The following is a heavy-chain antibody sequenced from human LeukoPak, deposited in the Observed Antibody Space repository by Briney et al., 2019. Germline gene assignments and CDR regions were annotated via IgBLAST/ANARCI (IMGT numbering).Heavy chain of an antibody. CDR1: GFNLSDFS. V-gene: IGHV3-21*01. J-gene: IGHJ4*02. Sequence: PGGFLRLSCAGSGFNLSDFSINWVRPAPGKGLEWASSINPTSTSIYYADAVKGRFTISRDNAKSSLYLQMNSLRAEDTARYYCVRLRRNSDRSGYYYFYNYWGQGIQVTVSS. CDR2: INPTSTSI. CDR3: VRLRRNSDRSGYYYFYNY. D-gene: IGHD3-22*01.